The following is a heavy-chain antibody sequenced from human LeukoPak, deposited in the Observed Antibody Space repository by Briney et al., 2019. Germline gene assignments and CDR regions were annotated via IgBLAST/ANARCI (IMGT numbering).Heavy chain of an antibody. J-gene: IGHJ6*03. CDR3: ARVAGCSSTSCYFGGDYYMDV. CDR2: ISSNGGST. V-gene: IGHV3-64*01. CDR1: GFTFSSYA. Sequence: GGSLRLSCAASGFTFSSYAMHWVRQAPGKGLEYVSAISSNGGSTYYANSVKGRLTISRDNSKNTLYLQMGSLRAEDMAVYYCARVAGCSSTSCYFGGDYYMDVWGKGTTVTVSS. D-gene: IGHD2-2*01.